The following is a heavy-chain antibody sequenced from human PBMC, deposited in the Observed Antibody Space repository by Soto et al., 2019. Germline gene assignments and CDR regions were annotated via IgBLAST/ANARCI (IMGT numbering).Heavy chain of an antibody. CDR1: GDSVSSNSAA. D-gene: IGHD6-13*01. V-gene: IGHV6-1*01. J-gene: IGHJ6*02. Sequence: SQTLSLTCVISGDSVSSNSAAWNWIRQSPSRGLEWLGRTYYRSKWYNDYAVSVKSRITINPDTSKNQFSLQLNSVTPEDTAVYYCARAPIAAAGTYYYYYGMDVWGQGTTVTVSS. CDR2: TYYRSKWYN. CDR3: ARAPIAAAGTYYYYYGMDV.